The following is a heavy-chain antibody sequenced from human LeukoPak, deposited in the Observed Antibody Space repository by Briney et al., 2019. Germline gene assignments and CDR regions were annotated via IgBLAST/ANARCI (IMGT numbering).Heavy chain of an antibody. J-gene: IGHJ4*02. CDR1: GFTFSSYA. CDR2: ISGSGGST. D-gene: IGHD6-19*01. V-gene: IGHV3-23*01. Sequence: PGGFLRLSCAASGFTFSSYAMSWVRQAPGKGLEWVSAISGSGGSTYYADSVKGRFTISRDNSKNTLYLQMNSLRAEDTAVYYCAKGIRVAGRLLPDYWGQGTLVTVSS. CDR3: AKGIRVAGRLLPDY.